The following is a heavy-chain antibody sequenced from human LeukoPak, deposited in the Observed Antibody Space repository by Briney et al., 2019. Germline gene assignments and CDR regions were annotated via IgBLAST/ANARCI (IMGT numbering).Heavy chain of an antibody. D-gene: IGHD6-19*01. CDR2: IYSGGDT. CDR1: GFTFSSYW. J-gene: IGHJ4*02. CDR3: AKERNLEIAVADTLFDY. V-gene: IGHV3-66*01. Sequence: GGSLRLSCAASGFTFSSYWMHWVRQAPGKGLEWVSVIYSGGDTYYADSVKGRFTISRDNSKNMIYLEMSSLKAEDTAVYYCAKERNLEIAVADTLFDYWGQGTLVTVSS.